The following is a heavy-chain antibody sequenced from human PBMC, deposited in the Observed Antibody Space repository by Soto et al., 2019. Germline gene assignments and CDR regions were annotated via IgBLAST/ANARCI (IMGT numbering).Heavy chain of an antibody. CDR1: GYTFTSYG. Sequence: QVHLVQSGAEVKKPGASVKVSCKASGYTFTSYGITWVRQAPGQGLEWMGWISAHNGNTDYAQKLQGRVIVTRDTSTSTAYMEPRSLRSDDTAVYYCARGRYGDYWGQGALVTVSS. CDR3: ARGRYGDY. D-gene: IGHD1-1*01. CDR2: ISAHNGNT. V-gene: IGHV1-18*01. J-gene: IGHJ4*02.